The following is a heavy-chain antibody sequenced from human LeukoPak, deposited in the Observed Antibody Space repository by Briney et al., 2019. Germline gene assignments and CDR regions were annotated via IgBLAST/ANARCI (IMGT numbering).Heavy chain of an antibody. CDR1: GGTFSSYA. D-gene: IGHD3-10*01. Sequence: SVKVSCTASGGTFSSYAISWVRQAPGQGLEWMGGIIPIFGTANYAQKFQGRVTITADKSTSTAYMELSSLRSEDTAVYYCARAVVRGVIITGWFDPWGQGTLVTVSS. V-gene: IGHV1-69*06. J-gene: IGHJ5*02. CDR2: IIPIFGTA. CDR3: ARAVVRGVIITGWFDP.